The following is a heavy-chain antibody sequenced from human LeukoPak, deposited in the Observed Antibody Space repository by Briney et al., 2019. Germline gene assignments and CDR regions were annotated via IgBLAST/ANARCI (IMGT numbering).Heavy chain of an antibody. CDR2: ISSIADIA. CDR1: GGSISGYH. Sequence: ETLSLTCNVSGGSISGYHWSWVRQAPGKGLEWVSTISSIADIAYYTDSVRGRFTISGDNSKNTLYLQMDSLRADDTAIYYCVKSTRTGTWGDAFDVWGHGTMVTVSS. V-gene: IGHV3-23*01. J-gene: IGHJ3*01. D-gene: IGHD3-16*01. CDR3: VKSTRTGTWGDAFDV.